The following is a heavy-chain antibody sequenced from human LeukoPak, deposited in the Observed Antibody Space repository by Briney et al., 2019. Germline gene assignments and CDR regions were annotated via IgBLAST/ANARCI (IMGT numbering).Heavy chain of an antibody. CDR1: GGSISSSSYY. CDR2: IYYSGST. CDR3: ARGGVTPPRDFDL. V-gene: IGHV4-39*07. D-gene: IGHD2-21*02. J-gene: IGHJ2*01. Sequence: SETLSLTCTVSGGSISSSSYYWGWLRQPPGKGLEWIGSIYYSGSTYYNPSLKSRVTISVDTSKNQFSLKLGSVTAADTAVYYCARGGVTPPRDFDLWGRGTLVTVSS.